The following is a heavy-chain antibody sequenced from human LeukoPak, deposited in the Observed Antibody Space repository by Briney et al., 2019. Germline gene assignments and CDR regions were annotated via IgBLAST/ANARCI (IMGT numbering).Heavy chain of an antibody. D-gene: IGHD1-1*01. V-gene: IGHV4-59*01. CDR1: GGSISSYY. J-gene: IGHJ6*03. CDR3: ARGTTERYDYYYMDV. CDR2: IYYSGST. Sequence: SETLSLTCTVSGGSISSYYWSWIRQPPGKGLEWIGYIYYSGSTNYNPSLKSRVTISVDTSKNQFSLKLSSVTAADTAVYYCARGTTERYDYYYMDVWGKGTTATVSS.